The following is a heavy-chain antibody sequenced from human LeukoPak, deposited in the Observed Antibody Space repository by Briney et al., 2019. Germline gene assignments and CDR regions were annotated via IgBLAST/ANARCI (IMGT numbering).Heavy chain of an antibody. D-gene: IGHD3-22*01. CDR2: ISFSSATV. CDR3: ARASYDNSGYYSGAGARADY. J-gene: IGHJ4*02. Sequence: GGSLRLSCTASGFTFSSYSMNWVRQAPGKGLEWISYISFSSATVYYAGSVQGRFTISRDNAKNSLYLQMNSLRAEDTAVYYCARASYDNSGYYSGAGARADYWGQGILVTVSS. CDR1: GFTFSSYS. V-gene: IGHV3-48*01.